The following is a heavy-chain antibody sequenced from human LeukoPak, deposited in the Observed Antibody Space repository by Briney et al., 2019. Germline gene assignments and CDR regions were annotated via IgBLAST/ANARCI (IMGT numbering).Heavy chain of an antibody. Sequence: PSETLSLTCTVSGGSISSGSYYWSWIRQPAGKGLEWIGRIYTSGSTNYNPSLKSRVTISVDTSKNQFSLKLSSVTAADTAVYYCARDEYSSSWYSDYWGQGTLVTVSS. CDR3: ARDEYSSSWYSDY. CDR2: IYTSGST. CDR1: GGSISSGSYY. V-gene: IGHV4-61*02. J-gene: IGHJ4*02. D-gene: IGHD6-13*01.